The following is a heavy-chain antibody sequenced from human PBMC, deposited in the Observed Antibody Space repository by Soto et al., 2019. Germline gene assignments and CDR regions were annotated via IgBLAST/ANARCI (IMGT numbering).Heavy chain of an antibody. CDR3: ARDRLFGELSSLSGMDV. V-gene: IGHV1-18*01. CDR1: GYTFTSYG. J-gene: IGHJ6*02. CDR2: ISAYNGNT. Sequence: QVQLVQSGAEVKKPGASVKVSCKASGYTFTSYGISWVRQAPGQGLEWMGWISAYNGNTNYAQKLQGRVTMTTDTSTSTAYMELRSLRSDDTAVYYCARDRLFGELSSLSGMDVWGQGTTVTVSS. D-gene: IGHD3-10*01.